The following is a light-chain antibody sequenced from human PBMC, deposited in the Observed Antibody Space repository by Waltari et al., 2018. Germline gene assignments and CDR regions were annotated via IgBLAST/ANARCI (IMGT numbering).Light chain of an antibody. V-gene: IGKV1-13*02. Sequence: AIQLTQSPSSLSASVGDRVIISCRASVTISRALAWYQQTAGKPPRLLIYDGFTLQTGVPSRFSGSGSGTDFTLTINSLLPEDFATYYCQQFNSYPLTFGGGTKVEIK. CDR3: QQFNSYPLT. J-gene: IGKJ4*01. CDR1: VTISRA. CDR2: DGF.